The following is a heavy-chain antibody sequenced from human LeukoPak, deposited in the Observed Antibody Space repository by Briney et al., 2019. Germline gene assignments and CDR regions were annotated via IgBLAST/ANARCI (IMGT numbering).Heavy chain of an antibody. J-gene: IGHJ5*02. Sequence: PSDTLSLPCTVSGDSLSSYYWSWMGQPAGKGREWVGYINNNGGTNYKPPLKSRVSMSVDTSKNNMSPNLSSVTAADTAMYYCARSTMVNTATGWFDPWGQGTLVTVSS. CDR3: ARSTMVNTATGWFDP. V-gene: IGHV4-59*07. CDR2: INNNGGT. CDR1: GDSLSSYY. D-gene: IGHD4/OR15-4a*01.